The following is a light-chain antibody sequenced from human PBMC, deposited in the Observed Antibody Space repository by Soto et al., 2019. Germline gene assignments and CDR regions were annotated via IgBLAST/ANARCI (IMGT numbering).Light chain of an antibody. CDR1: QSISSN. J-gene: IGKJ5*01. CDR3: QQYKTWRSIT. V-gene: IGKV3-15*01. CDR2: CAS. Sequence: EIVMTQSPATLSVSPGERATLSCRASQSISSNLGWYQQRPGQAPRLLIYCASTRATGIPARFSGSGSGTEFPLTISSLQSEDFAVYYCQQYKTWRSITFGQGTRLEIK.